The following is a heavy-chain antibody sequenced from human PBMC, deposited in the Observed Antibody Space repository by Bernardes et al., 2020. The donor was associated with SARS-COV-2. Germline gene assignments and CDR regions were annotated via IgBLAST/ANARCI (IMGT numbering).Heavy chain of an antibody. V-gene: IGHV4-34*01. Sequence: SETLSLTCAVYGGSFSGYYWSWIRQPPGKGLEWIGEINHSGSTNYNPSLKSRVTISVDTSKNQFSLKLSSVTAADTAVYYCARVVTHDPHYYYYYYMDVWGKGTTVTVSS. CDR3: ARVVTHDPHYYYYYYMDV. J-gene: IGHJ6*03. CDR2: INHSGST. D-gene: IGHD5-18*01. CDR1: GGSFSGYY.